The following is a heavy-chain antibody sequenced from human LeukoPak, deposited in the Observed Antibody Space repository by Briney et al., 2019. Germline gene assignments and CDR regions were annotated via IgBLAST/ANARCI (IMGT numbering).Heavy chain of an antibody. CDR3: AKSFSSWYLDGDAFDI. CDR2: ISYDGSNK. V-gene: IGHV3-30*18. Sequence: SGGSLRLSCAASGFTFSSYGMHWVRQAPGKGLEWVAVISYDGSNKYYADSVKGRFTISRENSKNTLYLQMNSLRAEDTAVYYCAKSFSSWYLDGDAFDIWGQGTMVTVSS. CDR1: GFTFSSYG. J-gene: IGHJ3*02. D-gene: IGHD6-13*01.